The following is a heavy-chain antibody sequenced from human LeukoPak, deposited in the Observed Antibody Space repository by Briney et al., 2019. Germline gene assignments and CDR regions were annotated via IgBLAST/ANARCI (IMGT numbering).Heavy chain of an antibody. CDR1: GFTFSTYE. CDR3: ASSIIRGGYYYYMDV. V-gene: IGHV3-48*03. Sequence: GGSLRLSCAASGFTFSTYEMHWVRQAPGKGLEWVSYISSSGSTIYYADSVKGRFTISRDNAKNSLYLQMNSLKASDTAVYYCASSIIRGGYYYYMDVWGKGTTVTVSS. CDR2: ISSSGSTI. D-gene: IGHD3-10*01. J-gene: IGHJ6*03.